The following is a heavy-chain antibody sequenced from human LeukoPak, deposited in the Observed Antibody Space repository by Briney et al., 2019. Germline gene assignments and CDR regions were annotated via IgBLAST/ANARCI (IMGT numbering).Heavy chain of an antibody. J-gene: IGHJ4*02. CDR3: TRGDLTYSDY. V-gene: IGHV4-59*01. CDR1: GGSISSYY. Sequence: PSETLSLTCTVSGGSISSYYWSWIRQPPGKGLEWIGYIYYSGSTNYNPSLKSRVTISVDTSKNQFSLKLSSVTAADTAVYYCTRGDLTYSDYWGQGTLVTVSS. CDR2: IYYSGST.